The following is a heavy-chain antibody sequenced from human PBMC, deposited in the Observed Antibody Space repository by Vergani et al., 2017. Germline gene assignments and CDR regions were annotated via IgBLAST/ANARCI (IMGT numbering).Heavy chain of an antibody. D-gene: IGHD1-26*01. J-gene: IGHJ4*02. CDR2: ISYDGSNK. CDR3: ARVVSLGATLPFDY. CDR1: GFTFSSYA. Sequence: QVQLVESGGGVVQPGRSLRLSCAASGFTFSSYAMHWVRQAPGKGLERVAVISYDGSNKYYADSVKGRFTISRDNSKNTLYLQMNSLRAEDTAVYYCARVVSLGATLPFDYWGQGTLVTVSS. V-gene: IGHV3-30*01.